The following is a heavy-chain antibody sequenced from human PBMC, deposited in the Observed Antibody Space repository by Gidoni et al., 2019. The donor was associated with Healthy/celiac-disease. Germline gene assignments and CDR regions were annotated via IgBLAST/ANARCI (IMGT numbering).Heavy chain of an antibody. Sequence: QVQLQQWGAGLLKPSETLSLTCAVYGGSFSGYYWSWIRQPPGKGLEWIGEINHSGSTNYNPSLKSRVTISVDTSKNQFSLKLSSVTAADTAVYYCARGLAAAGNFDYWGQGTLVTVSS. D-gene: IGHD6-13*01. CDR3: ARGLAAAGNFDY. CDR1: GGSFSGYY. CDR2: INHSGST. J-gene: IGHJ4*02. V-gene: IGHV4-34*01.